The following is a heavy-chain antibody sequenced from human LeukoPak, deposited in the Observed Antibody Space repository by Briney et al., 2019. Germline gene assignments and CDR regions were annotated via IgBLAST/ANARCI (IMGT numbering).Heavy chain of an antibody. V-gene: IGHV4-59*01. CDR2: IYYSGST. J-gene: IGHJ4*02. D-gene: IGHD6-13*01. CDR3: ARVAPTAGSLDY. Sequence: PSETLSLTCTVSGGSISGYYWSWIRQPPGKGLEWIGYIYYSGSTNYNPSLKSRVTISVDTSKNQFSLKLSSVTAADTAVYYCARVAPTAGSLDYWGQGTLVTVSS. CDR1: GGSISGYY.